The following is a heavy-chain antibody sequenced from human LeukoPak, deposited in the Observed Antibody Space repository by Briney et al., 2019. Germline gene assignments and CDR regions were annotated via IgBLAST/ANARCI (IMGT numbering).Heavy chain of an antibody. V-gene: IGHV4-34*01. CDR3: AVINWGESDY. CDR1: GGSFSGYY. D-gene: IGHD7-27*01. CDR2: INHSGST. J-gene: IGHJ4*02. Sequence: SETLSLTCAVYGGSFSGYYWSWIRQPPGKGLEWIGEINHSGSTNYNPSFKSRVTISVDTSKNQFSLKLSSVTAADTAVYYCAVINWGESDYWGQGTLVTVSS.